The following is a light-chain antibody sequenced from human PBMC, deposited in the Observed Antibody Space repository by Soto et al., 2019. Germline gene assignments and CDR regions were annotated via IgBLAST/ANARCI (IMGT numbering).Light chain of an antibody. CDR1: QSVSSW. Sequence: DMQMTQSPSTLSASVGDRVTITCRASQSVSSWLAWYQQKPGQAPKLLIYDASSLESGVPSRFSGSGSGTEFALTITSRQPDDFATYFCKQYNSYPWTFGQGTKGHIK. V-gene: IGKV1-5*01. J-gene: IGKJ1*01. CDR2: DAS. CDR3: KQYNSYPWT.